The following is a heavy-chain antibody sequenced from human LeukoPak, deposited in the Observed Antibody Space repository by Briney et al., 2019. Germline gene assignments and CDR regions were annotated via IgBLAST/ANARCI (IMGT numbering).Heavy chain of an antibody. Sequence: PSETLSLTCAVYGGSFSGYYWSWIRQPPGKGLEWIGEINHSGSTNYNPSLKSRVTISVDTSKNQFSLKLSSVTAADTAVYYCATRTERYILNWFDPWGQGTLVTVSS. V-gene: IGHV4-34*01. CDR3: ATRTERYILNWFDP. J-gene: IGHJ5*02. CDR2: INHSGST. D-gene: IGHD1-14*01. CDR1: GGSFSGYY.